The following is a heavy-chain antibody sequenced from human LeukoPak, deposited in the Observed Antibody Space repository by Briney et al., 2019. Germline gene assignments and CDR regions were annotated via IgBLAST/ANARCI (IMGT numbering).Heavy chain of an antibody. CDR1: GDSISSSHYY. Sequence: SETLSLTCTVSGDSISSSHYYWGWIRQSPGKGLEWIGSIYSGGETHYNPSLNSRVTIFLDTPKNRFSLNLISVTATDTAVYYCVRDYSNFVQGDWGQGTLVTVSS. CDR2: IYSGGET. J-gene: IGHJ4*02. D-gene: IGHD4-11*01. V-gene: IGHV4-39*02. CDR3: VRDYSNFVQGD.